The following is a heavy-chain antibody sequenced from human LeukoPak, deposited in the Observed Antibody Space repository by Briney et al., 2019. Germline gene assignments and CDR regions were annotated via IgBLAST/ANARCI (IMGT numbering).Heavy chain of an antibody. Sequence: PGGSLRLSCAASGFTFSSYAMDWVSQAPGEGMEYVSSISTNGDRTQYANSVKGRFTIYRENSKNRVYLQMGPLRADDMAVYYCARAPSDGDYLDYYYYYMDVWGKGTTVTVSS. D-gene: IGHD4-17*01. J-gene: IGHJ6*03. CDR2: ISTNGDRT. V-gene: IGHV3-64*01. CDR1: GFTFSSYA. CDR3: ARAPSDGDYLDYYYYYMDV.